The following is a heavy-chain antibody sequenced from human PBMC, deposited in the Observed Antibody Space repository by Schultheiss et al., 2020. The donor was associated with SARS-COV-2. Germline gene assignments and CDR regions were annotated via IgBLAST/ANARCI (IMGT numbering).Heavy chain of an antibody. V-gene: IGHV3-9*01. Sequence: GGSLRLSCAASGFTFDDYAMHWVRQAPGKGLEWVSGISWNSGSIGYADSVKGRFTISRDNAKNSLYLQMSGLRAEDTALYYCAKDLLGVAVAGSPDCWGQGTLVTVSS. CDR2: ISWNSGSI. J-gene: IGHJ4*02. CDR1: GFTFDDYA. CDR3: AKDLLGVAVAGSPDC. D-gene: IGHD6-19*01.